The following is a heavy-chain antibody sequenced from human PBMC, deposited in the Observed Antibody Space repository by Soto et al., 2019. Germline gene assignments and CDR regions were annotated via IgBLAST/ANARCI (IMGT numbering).Heavy chain of an antibody. CDR2: IYYTGST. CDR3: AGERLPGGGGVEGYFDL. Sequence: QVQLQESGPGLVKPSETLSLTCTVSGGSVSSGSYYWSWIRQPPGKGLEWIGHIYYTGSTNYNPPPRGRGPIVGETSKDHFPRGGGPLTAADTALYVCAGERLPGGGGVEGYFDLWGRGTLVTVSS. V-gene: IGHV4-61*01. J-gene: IGHJ2*01. CDR1: GGSVSSGSYY. D-gene: IGHD3-10*01.